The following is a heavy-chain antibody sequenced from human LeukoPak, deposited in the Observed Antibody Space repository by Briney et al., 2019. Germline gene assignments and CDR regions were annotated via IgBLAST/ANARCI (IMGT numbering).Heavy chain of an antibody. J-gene: IGHJ5*02. CDR1: GLTFSSYW. D-gene: IGHD5-12*01. Sequence: GGSLRLSCAASGLTFSSYWMHWVRQAPGKGLVRVSRINSDGSSTSYADSVKGRFTISRDNAKNTLYLQMNSLRPEDTALYYCAKDSGYYLGWFDPWGQGTLVTVSS. CDR3: AKDSGYYLGWFDP. CDR2: INSDGSST. V-gene: IGHV3-74*01.